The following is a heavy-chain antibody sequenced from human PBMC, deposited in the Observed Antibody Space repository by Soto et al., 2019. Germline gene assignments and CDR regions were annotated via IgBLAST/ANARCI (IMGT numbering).Heavy chain of an antibody. D-gene: IGHD6-19*01. J-gene: IGHJ4*02. V-gene: IGHV5-51*01. CDR3: AIQHPLDSSAWYN. Sequence: GESLKISCKASGYSFTNYWIGWVRQMPGKGLEWMGTIYPGDSDTRYSPSFQGQVTFSVNKSINTAYLHWTSLKASDTAIYYCAIQHPLDSSAWYNWGQGTLVTVSS. CDR2: IYPGDSDT. CDR1: GYSFTNYW.